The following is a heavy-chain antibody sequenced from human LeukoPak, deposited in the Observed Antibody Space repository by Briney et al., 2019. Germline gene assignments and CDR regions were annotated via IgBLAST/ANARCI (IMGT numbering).Heavy chain of an antibody. D-gene: IGHD3-16*02. CDR3: ASLYDYVWGSYRYDY. J-gene: IGHJ4*02. CDR1: GGSISSSSYY. V-gene: IGHV4-39*07. CDR2: IYYSGST. Sequence: PSETLSLTCTVSGGSISSSSYYWGWIRQPPGKGLEWIGSIYYSGSTYYNPSLKSRVTISVDTSKNQFSLKLSSVTAADTAVYYCASLYDYVWGSYRYDYWGQGTLVTVSS.